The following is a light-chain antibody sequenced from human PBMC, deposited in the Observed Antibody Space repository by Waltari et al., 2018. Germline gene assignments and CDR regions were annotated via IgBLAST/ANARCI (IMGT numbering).Light chain of an antibody. CDR2: AAT. J-gene: IGKJ2*01. V-gene: IGKV1-39*01. CDR3: QQSYRTPYT. Sequence: DNQMTQTPSSLSASIGDSVTITCRASQNVNNYLNWYQQKPGRAPDPLIYAATSLHNGVPPRFSGSGFGTEFTLTISNLQPEDFATYYCQQSYRTPYTFGPGTKVEI. CDR1: QNVNNY.